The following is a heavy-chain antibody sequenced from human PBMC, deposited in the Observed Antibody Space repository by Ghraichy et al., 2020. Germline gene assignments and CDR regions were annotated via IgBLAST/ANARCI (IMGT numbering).Heavy chain of an antibody. CDR2: ISGRHGST. J-gene: IGHJ4*02. D-gene: IGHD2-15*01. V-gene: IGHV3-23*01. CDR1: GFACSRYA. CDR3: AKDRGGTPYYFDY. Sequence: GGSLRLSCSASGFACSRYAMSWVLQAPGNGLEWVSAISGRHGSTYYADSVKGRFTISRDNSKNTLYLQMNSLGAEDTAVYYCAKDRGGTPYYFDYWGQGTLVTVSS.